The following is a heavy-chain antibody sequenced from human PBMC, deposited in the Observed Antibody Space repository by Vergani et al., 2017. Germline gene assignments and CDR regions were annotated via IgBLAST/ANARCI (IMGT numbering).Heavy chain of an antibody. CDR3: ARDMGLEMATIKDYYYYYMDV. V-gene: IGHV1-69*08. D-gene: IGHD5-24*01. J-gene: IGHJ6*03. CDR1: GGTFSSYT. CDR2: IIPILGIA. Sequence: QVQLVQSGAEVKKPGSSVKVSCKASGGTFSSYTISWVRQAPGQVLEWMGRIIPILGIANYAQKFQGRVTITADKSTSTAYMELSSLRSEDTAVYYCARDMGLEMATIKDYYYYYMDVWGKGTTVTVSS.